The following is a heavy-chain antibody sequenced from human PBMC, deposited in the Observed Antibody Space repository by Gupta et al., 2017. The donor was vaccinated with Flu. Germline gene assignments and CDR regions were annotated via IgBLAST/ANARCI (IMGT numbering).Heavy chain of an antibody. D-gene: IGHD7-27*01. CDR3: ARQKDWGWAFDY. CDR1: GGSLSSSSNY. V-gene: IGHV4-39*01. CDR2: TYYDGTT. J-gene: IGHJ4*02. Sequence: QVHLQESGPGLVKPSETLSLSCSVSGGSLSSSSNYWGWIRQPPGKGLEWIGSTYYDGTTYYNPSLKSRATTSMDTSKNRFSLTLRSMTAADTAVYFCARQKDWGWAFDYWAQGMLVTVSS.